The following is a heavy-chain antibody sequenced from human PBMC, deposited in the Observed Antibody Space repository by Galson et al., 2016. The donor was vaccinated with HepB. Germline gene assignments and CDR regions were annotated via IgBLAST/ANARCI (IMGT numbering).Heavy chain of an antibody. J-gene: IGHJ6*04. V-gene: IGHV3-48*03. CDR1: GFNFSDYE. Sequence: SLRLSCAGSGFNFSDYEMNWVRQVPGKGLEWVSYISDSSSNRYYRDSVQGRFTISRENAKNSVFLQMNTLRLEDTAVYYCARGRGMDVWGKGTTVTVSS. CDR2: ISDSSSNR. CDR3: ARGRGMDV.